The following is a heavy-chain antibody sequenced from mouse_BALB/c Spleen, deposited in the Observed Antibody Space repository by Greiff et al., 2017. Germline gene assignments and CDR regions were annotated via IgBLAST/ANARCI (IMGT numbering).Heavy chain of an antibody. Sequence: EVKLVESGPGLVKPSQSLSLTCTVTGYSITSDYAWNWIRQFPGNKLEWMGYISYSGSTSYNPSLKSRISITRDTSKNQFFLQLNSVTTEDTATYYCARYYYGSSYAMDYWGQGTSVTVSS. V-gene: IGHV3-2*02. J-gene: IGHJ4*01. D-gene: IGHD1-1*01. CDR3: ARYYYGSSYAMDY. CDR2: ISYSGST. CDR1: GYSITSDYA.